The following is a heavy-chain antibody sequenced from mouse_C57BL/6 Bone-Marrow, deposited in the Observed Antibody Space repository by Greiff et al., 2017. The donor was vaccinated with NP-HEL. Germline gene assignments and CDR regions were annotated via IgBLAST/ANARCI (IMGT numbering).Heavy chain of an antibody. CDR3: AIYPDYGYDKGLAY. CDR2: IYPRSGNT. D-gene: IGHD2-2*01. V-gene: IGHV1-81*01. Sequence: QVQLQQSGAELARPGASVKLSCKASGYTFTSYGISWVKQRTGQGLEWIGEIYPRSGNTYYNEKFKGKATLTADKSSSTAYMELRSLTSEDSAVYFCAIYPDYGYDKGLAYWGQGTLVTVSA. J-gene: IGHJ3*01. CDR1: GYTFTSYG.